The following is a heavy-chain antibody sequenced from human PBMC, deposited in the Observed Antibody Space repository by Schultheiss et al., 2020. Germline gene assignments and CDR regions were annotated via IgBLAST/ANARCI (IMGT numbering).Heavy chain of an antibody. CDR2: ISGSGGST. V-gene: IGHV3-23*01. CDR1: GFTFSSYT. Sequence: GGSLRLSCAASGFTFSSYTMHWVRQAPGKGLEWVSAISGSGGSTYYADSVKGRFTISRDNSKNTLYLQINSLRAEDTAIYYCASLSIAAGGAPFDIWGQGTMVTVSS. D-gene: IGHD6-13*01. J-gene: IGHJ3*02. CDR3: ASLSIAAGGAPFDI.